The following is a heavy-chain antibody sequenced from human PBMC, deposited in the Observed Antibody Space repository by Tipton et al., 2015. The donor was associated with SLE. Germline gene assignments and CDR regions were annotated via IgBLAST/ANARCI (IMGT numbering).Heavy chain of an antibody. D-gene: IGHD3-10*01. CDR3: ARLSLGEEYYFDY. J-gene: IGHJ4*02. V-gene: IGHV4-59*01. CDR1: GDSIRSYS. Sequence: TLSLTCTVSGDSIRSYSWNWIRQPPGKGLEWIGYIYYSGTTNYNPSLKSRVIMSVDTSKNQFSLNLTSVTAADTAMYYCARLSLGEEYYFDYWGQGTLVSVSS. CDR2: IYYSGTT.